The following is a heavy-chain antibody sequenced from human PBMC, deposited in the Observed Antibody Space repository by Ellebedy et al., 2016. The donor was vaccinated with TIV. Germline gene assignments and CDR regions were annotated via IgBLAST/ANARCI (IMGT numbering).Heavy chain of an antibody. CDR1: GFTFVDHA. CDR2: IRSKAFGGTG. J-gene: IGHJ4*02. Sequence: GESLNISCITSGFTFVDHAMSWVRQAPGKGLEWVGFIRSKAFGGTGEYAASVNGRFIISRDDSRGIAYLQMNSLQTEDTSVYFCTRHWGYRFDCWGQGTLVTVSS. V-gene: IGHV3-49*04. CDR3: TRHWGYRFDC. D-gene: IGHD7-27*01.